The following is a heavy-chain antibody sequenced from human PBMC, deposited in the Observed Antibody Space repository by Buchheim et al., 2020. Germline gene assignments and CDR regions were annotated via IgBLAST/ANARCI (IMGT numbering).Heavy chain of an antibody. J-gene: IGHJ4*02. CDR1: GFRFSGYS. Sequence: DVQLVESGGGLVQPGGSLRLSCAASGFRFSGYSMNWVRQAPGKGLEWVSYLSSGSSTIYYADTVKGRFTISKDNAKNSLYLQMNSLRDEDTAVYYCTGEDDYGDYWGQGTL. V-gene: IGHV3-48*02. CDR3: TGEDDYGDY. CDR2: LSSGSSTI.